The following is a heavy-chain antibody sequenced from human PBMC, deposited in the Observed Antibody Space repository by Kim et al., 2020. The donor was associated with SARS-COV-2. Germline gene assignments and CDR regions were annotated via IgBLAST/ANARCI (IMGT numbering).Heavy chain of an antibody. V-gene: IGHV3-48*02. Sequence: GGSLRLSCAASGFTFSGYSMNWVRQAPGKGLEWVSYISSSTSTIYYTDSVKGRFTISRDHAKNSLYLQMNSLRDEDTAVYFCARGGYGSGTYPPNYFDS. CDR2: ISSSTSTI. J-gene: IGHJ5*01. D-gene: IGHD3-10*01. CDR3: ARGGYGSGTYPPNYFDS. CDR1: GFTFSGYS.